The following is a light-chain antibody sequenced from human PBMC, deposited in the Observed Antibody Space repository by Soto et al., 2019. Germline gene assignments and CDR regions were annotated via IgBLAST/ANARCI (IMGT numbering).Light chain of an antibody. CDR3: CSDAGGFTRV. V-gene: IGLV2-11*01. J-gene: IGLJ3*02. Sequence: QSALTQPRSVSGSPGQSVTISCTGARSDVGGYRFVSWYQQHPDKAPKLMIYDVDKGPSGVPDRFSGSKSGNTASLTISGLQAEDEADYFCCSDAGGFTRVFGGGTKLTVL. CDR1: RSDVGGYRF. CDR2: DVD.